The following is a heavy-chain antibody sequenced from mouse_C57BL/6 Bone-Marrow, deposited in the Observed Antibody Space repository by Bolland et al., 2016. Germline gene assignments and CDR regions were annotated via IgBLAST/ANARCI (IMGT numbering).Heavy chain of an antibody. J-gene: IGHJ3*01. CDR2: SSGYT. Sequence: SSGYTKYNQKFKDKATLTADKSSSTAYMQLSSLTSEDSAVYYCARRYYGSSYVWFAYWGQGT. V-gene: IGHV1-4*01. D-gene: IGHD1-1*01. CDR3: ARRYYGSSYVWFAY.